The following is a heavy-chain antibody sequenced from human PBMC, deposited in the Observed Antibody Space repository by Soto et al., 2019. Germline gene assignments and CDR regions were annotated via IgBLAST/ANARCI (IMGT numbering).Heavy chain of an antibody. J-gene: IGHJ5*02. CDR1: GGSISSYY. CDR2: IYYSGST. CDR3: ARAYCSGGSCWAWSNWFDP. V-gene: IGHV4-59*08. D-gene: IGHD2-15*01. Sequence: ETLSLTCTVSGGSISSYYWSWIRQPPGKGLEWIGYIYYSGSTNYNPSLKSRVTISVDTSKNQFSLKLSSVTAADTAVYYCARAYCSGGSCWAWSNWFDPWGQGTLVTVSS.